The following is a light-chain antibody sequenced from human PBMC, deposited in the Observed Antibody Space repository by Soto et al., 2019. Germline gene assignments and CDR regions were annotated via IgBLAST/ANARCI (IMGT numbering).Light chain of an antibody. CDR2: QIA. CDR1: QSLVDSDGNTH. CDR3: MQTAQFPRT. V-gene: IGKV2-24*01. J-gene: IGKJ1*01. Sequence: DIVMTQTPLSSPVTLGQPASISCRSSQSLVDSDGNTHLSWLRQMPVQPPRILIYQIANRFSGVQDRFSGSGAGTDFKLEISRVEAEDVGLYYCMQTAQFPRTFGQGTKVEIK.